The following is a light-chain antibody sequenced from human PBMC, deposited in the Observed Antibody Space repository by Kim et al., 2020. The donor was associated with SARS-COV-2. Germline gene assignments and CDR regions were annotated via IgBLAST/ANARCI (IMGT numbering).Light chain of an antibody. CDR1: KLGDKN. CDR3: QTWDSNTVV. CDR2: QDN. Sequence: SVSPGQTASITCSGDKLGDKNTCWYQQKPGQSPLLVIYQDNMRPSGIRERFSGSSSGNTATLTISGTRAMDEADYYCQTWDSNTVVFGGGTKLTVL. J-gene: IGLJ2*01. V-gene: IGLV3-1*01.